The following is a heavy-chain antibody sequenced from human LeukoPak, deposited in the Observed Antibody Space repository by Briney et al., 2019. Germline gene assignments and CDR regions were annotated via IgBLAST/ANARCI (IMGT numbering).Heavy chain of an antibody. V-gene: IGHV4-59*12. CDR3: ARVADGKGYPFDY. D-gene: IGHD5-18*01. J-gene: IGHJ4*02. CDR1: GGSISSYY. CDR2: IYYSGST. Sequence: SETLSLTCTVSGGSISSYYWSWIRQPPGKGLEWIGYIYYSGSTNYNPSLKSRVTMSVDTSKNQFSLKLTSVTAADTAVYYCARVADGKGYPFDYWGQGTLVTVSS.